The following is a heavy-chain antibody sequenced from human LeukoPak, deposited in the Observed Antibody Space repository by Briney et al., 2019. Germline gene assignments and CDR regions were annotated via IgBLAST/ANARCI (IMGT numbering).Heavy chain of an antibody. CDR1: GFTFSVSA. J-gene: IGHJ6*02. D-gene: IGHD6-19*01. Sequence: GGSLRLSCAASGFTFSVSAMHWVRQASGKGLEWVGRIRSKANSYATAYAASVKGRFTISRDDSKNTAYLQMNSLKTEDTAVYYCTRHVDSSGWSPVWGSAYGMDVWGQGTTVTVSS. V-gene: IGHV3-73*01. CDR3: TRHVDSSGWSPVWGSAYGMDV. CDR2: IRSKANSYAT.